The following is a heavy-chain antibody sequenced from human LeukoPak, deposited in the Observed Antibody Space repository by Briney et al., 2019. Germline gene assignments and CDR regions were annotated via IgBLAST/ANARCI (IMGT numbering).Heavy chain of an antibody. CDR2: IYYSGST. Sequence: SETLSLTCTVSGGSIRSSYYYWGWIRQPPGKGLEWIGYIYYSGSTNYNPSLKSRVTISVDTSKNQFSLELSSVTAADTAVYYCARDPPPQSGSYSGSWGQGTLVTVSS. CDR3: ARDPPPQSGSYSGS. CDR1: GGSIRSSYYY. D-gene: IGHD1-26*01. J-gene: IGHJ4*02. V-gene: IGHV4-61*01.